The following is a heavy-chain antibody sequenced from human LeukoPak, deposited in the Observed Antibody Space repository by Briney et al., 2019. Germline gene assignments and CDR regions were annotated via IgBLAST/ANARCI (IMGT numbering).Heavy chain of an antibody. CDR3: ARVSYGSSSRSFDY. D-gene: IGHD2-15*01. Sequence: PGGSLRLSCAASGFTFSNYWMSWVRQAPGKGLEWVANIRPDGKEMLYVDSVKGRFTISRDNAKNSLYLQMNSLRDEDTAVYYCARVSYGSSSRSFDYWGQGTLVTVSS. J-gene: IGHJ4*02. CDR2: IRPDGKEM. CDR1: GFTFSNYW. V-gene: IGHV3-7*01.